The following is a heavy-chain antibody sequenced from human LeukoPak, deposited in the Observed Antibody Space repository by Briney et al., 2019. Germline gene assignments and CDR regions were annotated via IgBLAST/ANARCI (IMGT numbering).Heavy chain of an antibody. D-gene: IGHD6-13*01. CDR1: GFTFSSYA. Sequence: GGSLRLSCAASGFTFSSYAMSWVRQAPGKGLEWVSAITGSGGTYDADSVKGRFTISRDNSKNMVYLQMNNLRGEDTAIYYCAKEGAAAGSGYFQLWGQGTLVTVSS. CDR3: AKEGAAAGSGYFQL. J-gene: IGHJ1*01. V-gene: IGHV3-23*01. CDR2: ITGSGGT.